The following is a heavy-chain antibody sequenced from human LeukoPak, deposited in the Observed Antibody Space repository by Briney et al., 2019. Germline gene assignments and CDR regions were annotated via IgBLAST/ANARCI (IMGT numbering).Heavy chain of an antibody. CDR1: GDSLFTNGVA. Sequence: SQTLSLTCDISGDSLFTNGVAWDWIRQSPSRGLEWLGRTYYRSKWSFEYGGAVKSRISINANTSKNQFSLQLSSVAPEDTAVYYCARGKYSSFDNWGQGTLVTVSS. CDR3: ARGKYSSFDN. CDR2: TYYRSKWSF. J-gene: IGHJ4*02. V-gene: IGHV6-1*01. D-gene: IGHD6-13*01.